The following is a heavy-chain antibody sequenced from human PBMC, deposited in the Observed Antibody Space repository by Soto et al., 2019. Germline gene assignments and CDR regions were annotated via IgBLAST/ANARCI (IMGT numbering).Heavy chain of an antibody. CDR1: GGSISSGGYY. D-gene: IGHD6-19*01. J-gene: IGHJ4*02. CDR2: IFDSGTT. CDR3: ASQASGWYPDY. V-gene: IGHV4-31*03. Sequence: QVQLQESGPGLVKPSQTLSLTCTVSGGSISSGGYYWSWLRQHPGKGLEWIGYIFDSGTTYYNPSLKSRFTISVAPSKSQFSLRLTSVTATDTAVYYCASQASGWYPDYWGQGTLVTVSS.